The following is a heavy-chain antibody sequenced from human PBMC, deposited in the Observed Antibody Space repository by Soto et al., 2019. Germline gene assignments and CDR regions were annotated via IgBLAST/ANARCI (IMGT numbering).Heavy chain of an antibody. CDR2: ISYDGSNK. V-gene: IGHV3-30*03. J-gene: IGHJ4*02. CDR3: TPYYYGSGSPRSGDYFDY. Sequence: GGSLRLSCAASGFTFSSYGMHWVRQSPGKGLEWVAVISYDGSNKYYADSVKGRFTISRDNSKNTLYLQMNSLRAEDTAVYYCTPYYYGSGSPRSGDYFDYWGQGTLVTVSS. CDR1: GFTFSSYG. D-gene: IGHD3-10*01.